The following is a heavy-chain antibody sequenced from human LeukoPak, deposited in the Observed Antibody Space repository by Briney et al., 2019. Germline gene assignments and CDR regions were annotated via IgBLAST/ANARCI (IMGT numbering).Heavy chain of an antibody. D-gene: IGHD3-10*01. V-gene: IGHV5-51*01. Sequence: GESLQISCWASAYLFTNYWIAWVRPMPGRGLECMGVIYPDDSDTKYGPSFQGHVTISADKSTTTAYLHWSTLRASDTATYYCARLIGGLWFACWGQGTLVTVYS. CDR2: IYPDDSDT. CDR3: ARLIGGLWFAC. J-gene: IGHJ5*01. CDR1: AYLFTNYW.